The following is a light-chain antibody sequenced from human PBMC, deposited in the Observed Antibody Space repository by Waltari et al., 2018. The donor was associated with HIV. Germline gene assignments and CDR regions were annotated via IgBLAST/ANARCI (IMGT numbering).Light chain of an antibody. J-gene: IGLJ2*01. CDR2: EVS. V-gene: IGLV2-23*02. CDR3: CSYAGSSTFVL. CDR1: SSDVGSYNL. Sequence: QSALTQPAFVSGSPGQSITISCTGTSSDVGSYNLVSWYQENPGKAPKLIIYEVSKRPSGFSNRFSGSKSGNTASLTISGLQAEDEADYYCCSYAGSSTFVLFGGGTKRTVL.